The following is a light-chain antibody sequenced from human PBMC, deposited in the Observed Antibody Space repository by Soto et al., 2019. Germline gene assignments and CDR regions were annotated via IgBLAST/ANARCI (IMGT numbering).Light chain of an antibody. V-gene: IGLV2-8*01. J-gene: IGLJ3*02. Sequence: QSALTQPPSASGSPGQSVTISCTGTSSDVGGYNYVSWYQQYPGKAPKLMIYEVNKRPSGVPDRFSGFKSGNTASLTVSGLQPEDEADYYCTSYAGSNIWVFGGGTKLTVL. CDR3: TSYAGSNIWV. CDR1: SSDVGGYNY. CDR2: EVN.